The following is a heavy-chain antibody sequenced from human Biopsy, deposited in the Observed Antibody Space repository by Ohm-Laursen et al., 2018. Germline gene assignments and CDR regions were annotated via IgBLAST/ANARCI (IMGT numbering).Heavy chain of an antibody. Sequence: SSVKVSCKASGFTFNRSAMQWVRQARGQRLEWIGWIVVGGGNTNYAQKFQERVTITRDMSTSTAYMELSSLRSEDTAVYYCASRPNCGGDCSSGFDYWGQGTLVTVSS. V-gene: IGHV1-58*02. CDR1: GFTFNRSA. CDR3: ASRPNCGGDCSSGFDY. D-gene: IGHD2-21*02. J-gene: IGHJ4*02. CDR2: IVVGGGNT.